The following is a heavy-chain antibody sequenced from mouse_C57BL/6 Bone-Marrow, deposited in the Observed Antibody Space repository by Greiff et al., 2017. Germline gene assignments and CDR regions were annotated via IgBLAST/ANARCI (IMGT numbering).Heavy chain of an antibody. CDR1: GYTFTSYW. Sequence: QVQLQQPGAELVKPGASVKLSCKASGYTFTSYWMHWVKQRPGQGLEWIGMIHPNSGSTNYNEKFKSKATLTVDKSSSTAYMGLRSLSSEDSAVYFCARYPIYYGYDRGYWYFDVWGTGTTVTVSS. CDR3: ARYPIYYGYDRGYWYFDV. J-gene: IGHJ1*03. D-gene: IGHD2-2*01. V-gene: IGHV1-64*01. CDR2: IHPNSGST.